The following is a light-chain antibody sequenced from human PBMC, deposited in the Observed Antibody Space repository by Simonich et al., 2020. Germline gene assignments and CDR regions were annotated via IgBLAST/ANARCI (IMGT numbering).Light chain of an antibody. CDR1: QSVLYSSNNKNY. V-gene: IGKV4-1*01. CDR2: WAS. J-gene: IGKJ2*01. CDR3: QQYYSTPMYT. Sequence: DIVMTQSPDSLAVSLGEGATINCKSSQSVLYSSNNKNYLAWYQQKPGQPPKQLIYWASTRESGVPDRCSGSGSGTDFTLTISSLQAEDVAGYYCQQYYSTPMYTFGQGTKLEIK.